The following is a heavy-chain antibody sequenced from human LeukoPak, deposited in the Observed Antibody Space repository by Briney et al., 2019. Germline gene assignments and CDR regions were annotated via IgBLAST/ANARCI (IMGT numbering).Heavy chain of an antibody. CDR3: NGRWELLGYYYYYMDV. D-gene: IGHD1-26*01. CDR2: IKQDGSEK. CDR1: GFTFSSHD. V-gene: IGHV3-7*01. J-gene: IGHJ6*03. Sequence: QAGGSLRLSCATSGFTFSSHDMNWVRQAPGKGLEWVANIKQDGSEKYYVDSVKGRFTISRDNAKNSLYLQMNSLRAEDTAVYYCNGRWELLGYYYYYMDVWGKGTTVTVSS.